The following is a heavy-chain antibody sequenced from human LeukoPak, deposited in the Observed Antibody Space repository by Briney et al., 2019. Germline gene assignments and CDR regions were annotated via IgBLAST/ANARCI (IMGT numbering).Heavy chain of an antibody. CDR1: GFTFSSYW. CDR2: IKQDGSEK. Sequence: PGGSLRHACAASGFTFSSYWMSWVRQAPGKGLEWVANIKQDGSEKYYVDSVKGRFTISRDNAKNSLYLQMNSLRAEDTAVYYCARSNSGGWFDPWGQGTLVTVSS. V-gene: IGHV3-7*03. D-gene: IGHD4-23*01. CDR3: ARSNSGGWFDP. J-gene: IGHJ5*02.